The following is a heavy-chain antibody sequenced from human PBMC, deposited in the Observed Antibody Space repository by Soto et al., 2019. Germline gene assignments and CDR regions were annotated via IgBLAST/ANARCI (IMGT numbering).Heavy chain of an antibody. CDR2: MSGSGGNT. J-gene: IGHJ6*03. V-gene: IGHV3-23*01. D-gene: IGHD5-12*01. Sequence: GGSLRLSCAASGFTFSSYAMTWVRQAPGKGLEWVSSMSGSGGNTYYGDSVKGRFTISRDNSKNTLFLQMNSLRAEDTAVYYCAGRYESYYYYMDVWGKGTTVTVSS. CDR1: GFTFSSYA. CDR3: AGRYESYYYYMDV.